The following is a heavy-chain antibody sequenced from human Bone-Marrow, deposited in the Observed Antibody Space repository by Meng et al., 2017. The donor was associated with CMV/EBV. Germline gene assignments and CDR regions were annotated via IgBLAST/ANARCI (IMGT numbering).Heavy chain of an antibody. D-gene: IGHD4-23*01. CDR2: IIPIFGTA. J-gene: IGHJ6*02. Sequence: SVKVSCKASGGTFSSYAISWVRQAPGQGLEWMGGIIPIFGTANYAQKFQGRVTITTDESTSTAYMELSSLRSEDTAVYYCAREGGGNSGEYYYYYYGMDVWVQGTTVTVSS. V-gene: IGHV1-69*05. CDR1: GGTFSSYA. CDR3: AREGGGNSGEYYYYYYGMDV.